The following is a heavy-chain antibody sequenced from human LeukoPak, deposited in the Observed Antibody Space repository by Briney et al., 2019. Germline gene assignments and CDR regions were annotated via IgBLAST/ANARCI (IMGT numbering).Heavy chain of an antibody. Sequence: GGSLRLSCAASGFTVSSNYMSWVRQAPGKGLEWVSVIYSGGSTYYADSVKGRFTISRDNSKKTLYLQMNSLRAEDTAVYYCARGVPYWTVTGFYGVDVWGQGTTVTVSS. CDR2: IYSGGST. D-gene: IGHD4-17*01. CDR3: ARGVPYWTVTGFYGVDV. CDR1: GFTVSSNY. V-gene: IGHV3-53*01. J-gene: IGHJ6*02.